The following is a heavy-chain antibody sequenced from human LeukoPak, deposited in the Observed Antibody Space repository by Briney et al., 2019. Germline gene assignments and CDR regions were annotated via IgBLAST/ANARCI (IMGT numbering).Heavy chain of an antibody. J-gene: IGHJ4*02. CDR2: ITGSGGTT. D-gene: IGHD5-24*01. CDR1: GFTFRSYG. V-gene: IGHV3-23*01. CDR3: AKEGGWLQFHY. Sequence: PGGSLRLSCAGSGFTFRSYGMTWVRQAPGKGLEYLSAITGSGGTTHYADSVKGRLTVSRDNSMNTLYLQMNSLRAEDTAVYYCAKEGGWLQFHYWGQGTLVTVSS.